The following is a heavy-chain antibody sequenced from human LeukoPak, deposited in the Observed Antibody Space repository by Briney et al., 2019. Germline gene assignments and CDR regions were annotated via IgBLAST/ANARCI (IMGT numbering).Heavy chain of an antibody. Sequence: ASVKVSCKASGYTFTSYDINWVRQATGQGLGWMGWMNPNSGNTGYAQKFQGRVTMTRNTSISTAYMELSSLRSEDTAVYYCARASYYDFWSGYYSLKHFDYWGQGTLVTVSS. D-gene: IGHD3-3*01. J-gene: IGHJ4*02. V-gene: IGHV1-8*01. CDR1: GYTFTSYD. CDR2: MNPNSGNT. CDR3: ARASYYDFWSGYYSLKHFDY.